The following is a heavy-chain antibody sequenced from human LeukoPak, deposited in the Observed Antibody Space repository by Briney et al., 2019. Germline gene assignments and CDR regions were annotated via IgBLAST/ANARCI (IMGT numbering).Heavy chain of an antibody. CDR2: INSDGSST. CDR1: GFTFSNYW. D-gene: IGHD3-10*01. J-gene: IGHJ3*02. V-gene: IGHV3-74*01. CDR3: ARLIGGNAFDI. Sequence: GGSLRLSCAASGFTFSNYWMHWVRQAPGKGLVWVSRINSDGSSTTYADSVKGRFTLSRDNAGNTLYLQMNSLRAEDTAVYYCARLIGGNAFDIWGQGTMVTVSS.